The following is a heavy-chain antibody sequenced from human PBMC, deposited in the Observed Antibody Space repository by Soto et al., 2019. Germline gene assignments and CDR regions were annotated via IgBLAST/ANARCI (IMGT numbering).Heavy chain of an antibody. D-gene: IGHD2-2*01. CDR1: GYTFTSYG. Sequence: ASVKVSCKASGYTFTSYGISRVRQAPGQGLEWMGWISAYNGNTNYAQKLQGRVTMTTDTSTSTAYMELRSLRSDDTAVYYCARDHCSSTSCHRGVDYWGQGTLVTVSS. V-gene: IGHV1-18*04. CDR2: ISAYNGNT. J-gene: IGHJ4*02. CDR3: ARDHCSSTSCHRGVDY.